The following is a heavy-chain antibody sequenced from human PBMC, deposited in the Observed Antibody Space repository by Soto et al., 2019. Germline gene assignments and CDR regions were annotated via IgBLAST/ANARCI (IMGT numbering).Heavy chain of an antibody. Sequence: QVRLQQWGAGLLKPSETLSLTCAVYGGSFIGYYWSWIRQPPGKWLEWIGEINPTGSTNYNPSLKSRVTILLDTSKNQFSLKLSSVTAADTAMYYCARANGLRLGELSWGGPNWFDPWGQGTLVTVSS. CDR1: GGSFIGYY. CDR3: ARANGLRLGELSWGGPNWFDP. CDR2: INPTGST. D-gene: IGHD3-16*02. V-gene: IGHV4-34*01. J-gene: IGHJ5*02.